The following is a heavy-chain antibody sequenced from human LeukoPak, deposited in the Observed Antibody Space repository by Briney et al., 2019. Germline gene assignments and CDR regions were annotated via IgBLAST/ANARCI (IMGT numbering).Heavy chain of an antibody. V-gene: IGHV3-21*01. Sequence: AGTLSLTCAASGVTFSSYSLNWVRQAPGKGLEWVSSISSSSSYIYYADSVKGRFTISRDNDKNSLYLHMNSLRAEDTAVYYCARDQESGVQLWLEDYWGQGTLVTVSS. D-gene: IGHD5-18*01. J-gene: IGHJ4*02. CDR1: GVTFSSYS. CDR2: ISSSSSYI. CDR3: ARDQESGVQLWLEDY.